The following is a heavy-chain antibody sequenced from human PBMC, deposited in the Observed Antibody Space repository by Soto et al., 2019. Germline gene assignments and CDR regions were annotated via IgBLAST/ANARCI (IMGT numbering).Heavy chain of an antibody. CDR1: GYIFTNHY. J-gene: IGHJ4*02. CDR2: ISAYNGNT. Sequence: ASVKVSCKASGYIFTNHYIHWVRQAPGQGLEWMGWISAYNGNTNYAQKLQGRVTMTTDTSTSTAYMELRSLRSDDTAVYYCARDRPFYSSSWYYFDYWGQGTLVTVSS. CDR3: ARDRPFYSSSWYYFDY. V-gene: IGHV1-18*04. D-gene: IGHD6-13*01.